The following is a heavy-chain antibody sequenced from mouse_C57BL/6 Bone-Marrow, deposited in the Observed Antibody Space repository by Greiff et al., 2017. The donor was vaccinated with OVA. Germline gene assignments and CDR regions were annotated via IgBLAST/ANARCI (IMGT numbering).Heavy chain of an antibody. D-gene: IGHD2-3*01. J-gene: IGHJ2*01. CDR1: GYSITSGYD. CDR3: ARSPSYDGYLSYFDY. Sequence: EVQLQESGPGMVKPSQSLSLTCTVTGYSITSGYDWHWIRHFPGNKLEWMGYISYSGSTNYNPSLKSRISITHDKSKNQFFRKLNSVTTEDTATYYCARSPSYDGYLSYFDYWGQGTTLTVSS. CDR2: ISYSGST. V-gene: IGHV3-1*01.